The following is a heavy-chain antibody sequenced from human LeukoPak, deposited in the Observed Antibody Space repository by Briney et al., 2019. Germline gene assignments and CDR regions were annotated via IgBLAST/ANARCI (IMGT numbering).Heavy chain of an antibody. Sequence: GGSLRLSCAASGLIFSNSAMHWVRQAPGEGLEWVAVISYDGSNKYYADSVKGRFTISRDNSKNTLYLQMNSLRAEDTAVYYCAKDIEEWLVKGGGCFDYWGQGTLVTVSS. CDR1: GLIFSNSA. CDR3: AKDIEEWLVKGGGCFDY. J-gene: IGHJ4*02. CDR2: ISYDGSNK. V-gene: IGHV3-30*18. D-gene: IGHD6-19*01.